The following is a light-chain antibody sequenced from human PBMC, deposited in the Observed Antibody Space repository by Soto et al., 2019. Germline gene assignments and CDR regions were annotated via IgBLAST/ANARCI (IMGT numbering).Light chain of an antibody. V-gene: IGKV3-20*01. CDR2: TAS. CDR1: QSVSSNY. J-gene: IGKJ2*01. CDR3: QQYGTSPPDT. Sequence: EIVLTQSPGTLSLSPGERATLSCRAGQSVSSNYLAWYQQKPGQAPRLLIYTASTRATGIPDRFSGSGSGTDFTLTISRLEPEDFAVYFCQQYGTSPPDTFGQGTKLEIK.